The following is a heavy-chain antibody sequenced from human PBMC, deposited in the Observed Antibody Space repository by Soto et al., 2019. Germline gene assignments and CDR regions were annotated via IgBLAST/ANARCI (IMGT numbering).Heavy chain of an antibody. CDR3: ARARMVRGVIYYYGMDV. CDR2: SYYSGST. CDR1: GGSISSGGNY. J-gene: IGHJ6*02. V-gene: IGHV4-31*11. Sequence: QVQLQESGPGLVKSSQTLSLTCAVSGGSISSGGNYWSWIRQHPGKGLEWIGYSYYSGSTYYNPSFKSRVTISVDTSKNQFSLKLISVTAADTAVYYCARARMVRGVIYYYGMDVWGQGTTVTVSS. D-gene: IGHD3-10*01.